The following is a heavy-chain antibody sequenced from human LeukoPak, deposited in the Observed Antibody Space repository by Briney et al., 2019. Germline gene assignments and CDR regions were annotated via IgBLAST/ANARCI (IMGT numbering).Heavy chain of an antibody. CDR1: GFTFSVYW. V-gene: IGHV3-7*03. D-gene: IGHD3-10*01. J-gene: IGHJ4*02. Sequence: GGSLRLSCAASGFTFSVYWMSWVRQAPGKGLEWVANIKQDGSTKYYVDSVKGRFTISRDNAKNSLYLQMNSLRAEDTAMYYCVLKVGDSWGQGTLVTVSS. CDR3: VLKVGDS. CDR2: IKQDGSTK.